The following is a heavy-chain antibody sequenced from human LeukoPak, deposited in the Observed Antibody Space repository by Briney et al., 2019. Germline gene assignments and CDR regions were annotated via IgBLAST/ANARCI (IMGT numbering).Heavy chain of an antibody. V-gene: IGHV4-34*01. CDR3: ASGFTVWGIQLWLYYFDY. CDR2: INHSGST. Sequence: PSETLSLTCAVYGGSFSGYYWSWIRQPPGKGLEWIGEINHSGSTNYNPSLKSRVTISVDTSKNQFSLKLSSATAADTAVYYCASGFTVWGIQLWLYYFDYWGQGTLVTVSS. CDR1: GGSFSGYY. D-gene: IGHD5-18*01. J-gene: IGHJ4*02.